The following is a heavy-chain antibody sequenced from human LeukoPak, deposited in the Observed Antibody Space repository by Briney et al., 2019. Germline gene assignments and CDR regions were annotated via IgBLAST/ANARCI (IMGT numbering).Heavy chain of an antibody. Sequence: TGGSLRLSCAASGITFNNAWMSWVRQAPGKGLEWVSVIYSGGSTYYADSVKGRFTISRDNSKNTLYLQMNSLRAEDTAVYYCARDVGAVGDYWGQGTLVTVSS. CDR2: IYSGGST. J-gene: IGHJ4*02. V-gene: IGHV3-66*02. D-gene: IGHD1-26*01. CDR3: ARDVGAVGDY. CDR1: GITFNNAW.